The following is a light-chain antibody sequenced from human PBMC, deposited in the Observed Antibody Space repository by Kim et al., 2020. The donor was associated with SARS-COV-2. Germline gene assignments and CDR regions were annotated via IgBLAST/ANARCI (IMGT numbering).Light chain of an antibody. CDR2: GKN. CDR1: SLRSYY. V-gene: IGLV3-19*01. J-gene: IGLJ2*01. CDR3: NSRDSNDNVV. Sequence: VALGQTGRITCQGDSLRSYYATWYQQKPGQAPILGIYGKNTRPAGIPDRFSGSSSGNTASLTITGTQAGDEADYYCNSRDSNDNVVFGGGTQLTVL.